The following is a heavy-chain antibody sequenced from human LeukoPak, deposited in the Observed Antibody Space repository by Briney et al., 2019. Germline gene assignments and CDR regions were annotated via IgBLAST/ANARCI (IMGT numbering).Heavy chain of an antibody. J-gene: IGHJ5*02. CDR2: IHHSGST. D-gene: IGHD6-6*01. Sequence: SETLSLTCTASGGSISSYYWSWIRQPPGKGLEWIGYIHHSGSTNYNPSLKSRVTISVDTPKNQFSLKLNPVPAADTAVYYCAGGSSSLNWFDPWGQGTPVTVSS. CDR3: AGGSSSLNWFDP. CDR1: GGSISSYY. V-gene: IGHV4-59*01.